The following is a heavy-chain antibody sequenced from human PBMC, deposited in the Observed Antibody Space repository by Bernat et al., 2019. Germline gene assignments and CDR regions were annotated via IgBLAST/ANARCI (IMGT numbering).Heavy chain of an antibody. CDR2: INPSGGST. J-gene: IGHJ4*02. CDR1: GYTFTSYY. V-gene: IGHV1-46*01. CDR3: AREGLVVVTAMARGTVDY. D-gene: IGHD2-21*02. Sequence: QVQLVQSGAEVKKPGASVKVSCKASGYTFTSYYMHWVRQAPGQGLEWMGIINPSGGSTSYAQKFQGRVTMTRDTSTSTVYMELSSLRSEDTAVYYCAREGLVVVTAMARGTVDYWGQGTLVTVSS.